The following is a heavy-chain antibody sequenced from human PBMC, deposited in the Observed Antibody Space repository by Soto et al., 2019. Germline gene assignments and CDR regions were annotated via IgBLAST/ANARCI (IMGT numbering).Heavy chain of an antibody. J-gene: IGHJ4*02. CDR1: VGSISSSRYY. CDR3: ASLYGSGSYYLDY. CDR2: IYYSGNT. Sequence: PSETLSLTCTFSVGSISSSRYYWGWIRQPPGKGLEWIGSIYYSGNTYYSPSLKSRVTISIDTSKNQFSLRLSSVTAADTAVFYCASLYGSGSYYLDYWGQGTLVTVSS. V-gene: IGHV4-39*01. D-gene: IGHD3-10*01.